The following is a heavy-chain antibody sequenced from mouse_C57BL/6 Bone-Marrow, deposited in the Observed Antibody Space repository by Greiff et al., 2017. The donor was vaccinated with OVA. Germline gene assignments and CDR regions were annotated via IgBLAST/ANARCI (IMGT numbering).Heavy chain of an antibody. J-gene: IGHJ3*01. CDR1: GFTFSDYG. V-gene: IGHV5-15*04. D-gene: IGHD2-10*01. CDR2: ISNLAYSI. Sequence: EVMLVESGGGLVQPGGSLKLSCAASGFTFSDYGLAWVRQAPRKGPKWVAFISNLAYSIYYAATVTGRFTLSRENAKNTLYLERSSLRSEDTAMYYCARPSPLLVGFAYWGQGTLVTVSA. CDR3: ARPSPLLVGFAY.